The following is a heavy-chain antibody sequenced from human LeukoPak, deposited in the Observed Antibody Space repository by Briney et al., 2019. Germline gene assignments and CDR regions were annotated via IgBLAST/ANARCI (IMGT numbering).Heavy chain of an antibody. Sequence: NPSETLSLTCAVYGGSFSGYYWSWIRQPPGKGLEWIGEINHSGSTNYNPSLKSRVTISVDTSKNQFSLKLSSVTAADTAVYYCARRVYCSSTSCRYSDYWGQGTLVTVSS. CDR2: INHSGST. V-gene: IGHV4-34*01. CDR3: ARRVYCSSTSCRYSDY. CDR1: GGSFSGYY. D-gene: IGHD2-2*01. J-gene: IGHJ4*02.